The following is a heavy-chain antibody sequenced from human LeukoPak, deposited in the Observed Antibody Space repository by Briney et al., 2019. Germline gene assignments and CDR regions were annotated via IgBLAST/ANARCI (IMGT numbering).Heavy chain of an antibody. D-gene: IGHD3-16*01. CDR1: GFTFSSYG. CDR3: TGVLRQPLGLYAFDI. V-gene: IGHV3-21*01. J-gene: IGHJ3*02. CDR2: ISSSSSYI. Sequence: GGSLRLSCAASGFTFSSYGMTWVRQAPGKGLEWVSSISSSSSYIYYAASVKGRFTISQDHAKNSPEPVMNSLRADDTAVYYWTGVLRQPLGLYAFDIWGQGTIVTGSS.